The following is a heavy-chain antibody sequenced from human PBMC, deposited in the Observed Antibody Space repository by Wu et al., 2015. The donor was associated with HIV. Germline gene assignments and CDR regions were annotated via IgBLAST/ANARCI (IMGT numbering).Heavy chain of an antibody. CDR2: INPHSGGT. J-gene: IGHJ6*02. V-gene: IGHV1-2*02. CDR1: GYTFTGYY. D-gene: IGHD6-19*01. Sequence: QVQLVQSGAEVKKPGASVKVSCKASGYTFTGYYIHWVRQAPGQGLEWMGWINPHSGGTNYAQKFQGRVFLTTETSTKTAYMELKNLTFDDTAVYYCVRDQQWPTEYYHYYGMDVWGQGTTVTVSS. CDR3: VRDQQWPTEYYHYYGMDV.